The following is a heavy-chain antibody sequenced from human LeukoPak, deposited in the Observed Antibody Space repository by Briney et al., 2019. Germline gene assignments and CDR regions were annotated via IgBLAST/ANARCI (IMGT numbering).Heavy chain of an antibody. Sequence: GGSLRLSCAASGFTFSRYAMNWVRQAPGKGLEWVSYINTDSSDIHYADSVKGRFTISRDNARNTLYLQLSSLRAEDSAVYYCARDTFQPGLIDSWGQGTLVTVSS. J-gene: IGHJ4*02. V-gene: IGHV3-21*05. CDR1: GFTFSRYA. CDR3: ARDTFQPGLIDS. CDR2: INTDSSDI. D-gene: IGHD2-2*01.